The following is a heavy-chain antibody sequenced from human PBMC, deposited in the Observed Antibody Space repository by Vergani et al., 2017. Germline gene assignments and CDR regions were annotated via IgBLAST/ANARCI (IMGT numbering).Heavy chain of an antibody. D-gene: IGHD3-10*01. CDR1: GYTFTGYY. J-gene: IGHJ6*02. Sequence: QVQLVQSGAEVKKPGASVKVSCKASGYTFTGYYMHWVRQAPGQGLEWMGWINPNSGGPNYAQKFQGRVTMTRDTSPSTAYMELSRLRSDDTSVYYCARDPGYYGSGTPSYYYYGMDVWGQGTTVTVSS. CDR3: ARDPGYYGSGTPSYYYYGMDV. CDR2: INPNSGGP. V-gene: IGHV1-2*02.